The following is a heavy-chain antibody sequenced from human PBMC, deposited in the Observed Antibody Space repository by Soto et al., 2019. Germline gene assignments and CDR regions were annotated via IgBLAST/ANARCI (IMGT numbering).Heavy chain of an antibody. J-gene: IGHJ4*02. Sequence: EVQLVESGGGLVKPGGSLRLSCAASGFTFTRYSMNWVRQAPGKGLEWVSSISSTTNYIYYGDSMKGRFTTSRDNAKTPLYLELNSLIAEDTAVYYCARESEDLTSTFDYWGQGTLVTFSS. V-gene: IGHV3-21*06. CDR1: GFTFTRYS. CDR2: ISSTTNYI. CDR3: ARESEDLTSTFDY.